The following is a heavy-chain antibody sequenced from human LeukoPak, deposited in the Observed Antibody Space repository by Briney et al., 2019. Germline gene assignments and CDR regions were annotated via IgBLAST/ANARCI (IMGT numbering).Heavy chain of an antibody. CDR1: GYTFTSYG. J-gene: IGHJ4*02. Sequence: ASVKVSCKASGYTFTSYGISWVRQAPGQGLEWMGWISAYNGNTNYAQKLQGRVTMTTDTSTSTAYMELRSLRSDDTAVYYCARASRNNWNDYYFDYWGQGTLVTVSS. D-gene: IGHD1-1*01. CDR2: ISAYNGNT. CDR3: ARASRNNWNDYYFDY. V-gene: IGHV1-18*04.